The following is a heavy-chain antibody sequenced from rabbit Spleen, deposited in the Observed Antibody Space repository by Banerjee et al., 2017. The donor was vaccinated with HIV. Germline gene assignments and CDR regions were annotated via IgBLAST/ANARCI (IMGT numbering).Heavy chain of an antibody. J-gene: IGHJ4*01. CDR1: GFSFSSSDY. CDR3: ARDLIGIIGWNFYL. Sequence: QSLEESGGGLVQPEGSLALTCRASGFSFSSSDYICWVRQAPGKGLEWISCIAGSSSGFTYSATWAKGRFTISRTSSITVTLQMTSLTAADTATYFCARDLIGIIGWNFYLWGPGTLVTVS. CDR2: IAGSSSGFT. V-gene: IGHV1S40*01. D-gene: IGHD1-1*01.